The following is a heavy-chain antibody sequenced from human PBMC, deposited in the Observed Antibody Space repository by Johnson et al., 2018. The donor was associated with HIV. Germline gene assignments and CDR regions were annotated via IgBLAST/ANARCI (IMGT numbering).Heavy chain of an antibody. CDR2: ISGSGGTI. V-gene: IGHV3-11*04. D-gene: IGHD5-12*01. CDR1: GSTFSDYY. Sequence: QVQLVESGGGVVQPGGSLRLSCAASGSTFSDYYMSWIRQAPGKGLEWVSYISGSGGTIYYADSVKGRFTISRDNAMNSVYLQMNSLRAEDTAVYYCAKGRGYDYDALDFWGQGTMVTVSS. CDR3: AKGRGYDYDALDF. J-gene: IGHJ3*01.